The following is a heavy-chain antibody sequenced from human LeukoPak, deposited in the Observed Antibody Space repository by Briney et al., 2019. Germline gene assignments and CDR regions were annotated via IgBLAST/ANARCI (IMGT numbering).Heavy chain of an antibody. V-gene: IGHV3-11*01. J-gene: IGHJ4*02. CDR2: VSPGGHTV. CDR1: GFTFGGYH. Sequence: PGGSLRLSCAASGFTFGGYHMNWIRQAPGKGLEWISYVSPGGHTVYFADSVKGRFTLSRDNAKNSLYLQMNSLTAEDTAVYFCASGRDISVAGPGGYLDYWGQGALVTVSS. D-gene: IGHD6-19*01. CDR3: ASGRDISVAGPGGYLDY.